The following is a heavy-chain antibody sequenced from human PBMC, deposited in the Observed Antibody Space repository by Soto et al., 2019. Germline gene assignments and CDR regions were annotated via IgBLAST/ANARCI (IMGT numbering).Heavy chain of an antibody. CDR2: INPSGGGT. CDR1: GYTFTSYY. CDR3: ARDSSSSSGALWLDY. D-gene: IGHD6-6*01. Sequence: ASVKVSCKASGYTFTSYYMHWVRQAPGQGLEWMGIINPSGGGTNCAQKFQGWVTMTRDTSISTAYMELSRLRSDDTAVYYCARDSSSSSGALWLDYWGQGTLVTVSS. V-gene: IGHV1-2*04. J-gene: IGHJ4*02.